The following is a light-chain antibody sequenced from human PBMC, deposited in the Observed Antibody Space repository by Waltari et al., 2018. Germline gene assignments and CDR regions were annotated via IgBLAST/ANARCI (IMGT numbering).Light chain of an antibody. CDR3: AAWDDSLGGPV. J-gene: IGLJ2*01. Sequence: QSLLTQPPSASGPPGQRGTISCSGGISNLGSNTINLYRQFPGPAPKVLIYSNEQRTSGVPERFSGSKSGTSASLAISGLQSEDEADYYCAAWDDSLGGPVFGGGTKLTVL. CDR2: SNE. V-gene: IGLV1-44*01. CDR1: ISNLGSNT.